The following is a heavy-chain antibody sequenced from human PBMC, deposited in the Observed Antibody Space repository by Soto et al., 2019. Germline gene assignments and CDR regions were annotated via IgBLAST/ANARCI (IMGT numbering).Heavy chain of an antibody. J-gene: IGHJ6*03. CDR2: IRSKAYGGTT. D-gene: IGHD6-13*01. Sequence: GGALRLPCTASGFTFGDYAMSWFRPAPGKGVGWVGFIRSKAYGGTTEYAASVKGRFTISRDDSKSIAYLQMNSLKTEDTAVYYCTSVLAAAGYYYYYYMDVWGKGTTVTVSS. V-gene: IGHV3-49*03. CDR3: TSVLAAAGYYYYYYMDV. CDR1: GFTFGDYA.